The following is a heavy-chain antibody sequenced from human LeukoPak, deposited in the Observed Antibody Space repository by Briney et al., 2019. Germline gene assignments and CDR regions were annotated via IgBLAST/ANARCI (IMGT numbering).Heavy chain of an antibody. Sequence: ASVKVSCKASGYTFTSYGLNWVRQAPGQGLQCLGWINTNTGNPTYAQGFTGRFVFSLDTSVSTAYLQISSLKAEDTAVYYCARDALYSNLDYWGQGTLVTVSS. CDR1: GYTFTSYG. J-gene: IGHJ4*02. D-gene: IGHD4-11*01. CDR2: INTNTGNP. CDR3: ARDALYSNLDY. V-gene: IGHV7-4-1*02.